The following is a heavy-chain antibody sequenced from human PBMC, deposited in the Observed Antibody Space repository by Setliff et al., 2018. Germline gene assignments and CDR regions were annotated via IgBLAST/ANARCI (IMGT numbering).Heavy chain of an antibody. J-gene: IGHJ3*02. V-gene: IGHV4-38-2*02. CDR1: GYSISSGYI. D-gene: IGHD3-22*01. CDR2: IYHSGST. Sequence: PSETLSLTCTVSGYSISSGYIWGWIRQPPGKGLEWIGSIYHSGSTYYNPSLKSRVTISVDTSKNQFSLKLSSVTAADTAVYYCATHAPNYYDSSGYYLRAFDIWGQGAMVTVSS. CDR3: ATHAPNYYDSSGYYLRAFDI.